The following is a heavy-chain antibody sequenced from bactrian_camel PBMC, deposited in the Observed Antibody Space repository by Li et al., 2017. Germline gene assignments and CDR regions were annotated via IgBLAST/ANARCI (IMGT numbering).Heavy chain of an antibody. CDR1: AYTPANVR. Sequence: HVQLVESGGGSVQAGGSLRLSCAFDAYTPANVRMAWFRQAPGKEREGVACLASDTVATTYAESARGRFVISRDNAKNTVSLEMNSLQPEDTAVYYCASGITVVADRVVLDFGYWGQGTQVTVS. J-gene: IGHJ6*01. V-gene: IGHV3S63*01. D-gene: IGHD6*01. CDR3: ASGITVVADRVVLDFGY. CDR2: LASDTVAT.